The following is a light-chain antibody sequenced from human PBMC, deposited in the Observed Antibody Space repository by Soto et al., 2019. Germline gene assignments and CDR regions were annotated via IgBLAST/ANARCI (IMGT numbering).Light chain of an antibody. CDR3: SSYTSTSSLGV. CDR2: EGS. J-gene: IGLJ1*01. V-gene: IGLV2-14*02. CDR1: SSDVGSYNL. Sequence: QSALTQPASVSGSPGQSITISCTGTSSDVGSYNLVSWYQQHPGKAPKLMIYEGSKRPSGVSNRFSGSKSGNMASLTISGLQAEDEADYYCSSYTSTSSLGVFGTGTKVTVL.